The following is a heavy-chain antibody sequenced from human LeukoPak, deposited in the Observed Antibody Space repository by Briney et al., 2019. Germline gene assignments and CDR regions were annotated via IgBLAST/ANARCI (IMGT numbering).Heavy chain of an antibody. V-gene: IGHV4-38-2*01. CDR3: ARSEYGSSSGYYYYYMDV. CDR2: IDQSGST. Sequence: PSETLSLTCAVSGYSIRSGYYWGWIRQPPGKGLEWIGSIDQSGSTYYNPSLKSRVTISVDTSKNHFSLKLSSVTAADTAVYYCARSEYGSSSGYYYYYMDVWGKGTTVTVSS. D-gene: IGHD6-6*01. CDR1: GYSIRSGYY. J-gene: IGHJ6*03.